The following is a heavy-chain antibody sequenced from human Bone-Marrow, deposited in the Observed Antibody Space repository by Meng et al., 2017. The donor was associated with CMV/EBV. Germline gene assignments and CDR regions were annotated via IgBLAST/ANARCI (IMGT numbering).Heavy chain of an antibody. Sequence: GESLKISCAASGFAFSDYAFHWVRQAPGKGLEWVAVVSYDGSIKYYAESVKGRFTISRDDSENTLYLQMNSLRSEDTAVYYCARELTLTMVRGVIGLPGYWGQGTLVTVSS. CDR3: ARELTLTMVRGVIGLPGY. CDR2: VSYDGSIK. V-gene: IGHV3-30-3*01. J-gene: IGHJ4*02. CDR1: GFAFSDYA. D-gene: IGHD3-10*01.